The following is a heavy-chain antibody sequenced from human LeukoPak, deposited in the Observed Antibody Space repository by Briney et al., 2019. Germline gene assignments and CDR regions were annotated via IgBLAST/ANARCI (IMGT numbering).Heavy chain of an antibody. CDR2: IIPIFGTA. J-gene: IGHJ6*03. Sequence: ASVKVSCKASGGTFSSYAISWVRQAPGQGLEWMGGIIPIFGTANYAQKFQGRVTITADESTSTAYMELSSLRSEDTAVYYCASRAPPDYNHYYHSNPFNSGDAGLYYYYYYMDIWGKGTTVTISS. V-gene: IGHV1-69*13. CDR3: ASRAPPDYNHYYHSNPFNSGDAGLYYYYYYMDI. D-gene: IGHD3-22*01. CDR1: GGTFSSYA.